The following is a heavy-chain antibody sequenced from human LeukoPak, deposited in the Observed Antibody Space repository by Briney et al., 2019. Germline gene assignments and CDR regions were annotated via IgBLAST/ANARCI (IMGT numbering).Heavy chain of an antibody. V-gene: IGHV1-58*01. D-gene: IGHD5-18*01. CDR1: GFTFPSSA. Sequence: GSSVKVSCKASGFTFPSSAVQWVRQRRGQRLEVIGWIVVGCGNTSYAHKVQERVTITRNMSTSTAYMELSSLRSEDTAVYYCAAPSRIQLDYWGQGTLVTVSS. CDR2: IVVGCGNT. CDR3: AAPSRIQLDY. J-gene: IGHJ4*02.